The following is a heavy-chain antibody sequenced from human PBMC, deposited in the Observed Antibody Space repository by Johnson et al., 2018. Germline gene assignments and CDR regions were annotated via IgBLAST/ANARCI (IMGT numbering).Heavy chain of an antibody. CDR1: GFTFSSYA. D-gene: IGHD1-1*01. CDR3: AKDIKNGRPYGMDV. J-gene: IGHJ6*02. V-gene: IGHV3-74*01. CDR2: INSDGSST. Sequence: VQLVESGGGVVQPGRSLRLSCAASGFTFSSYAMHWVRQAPGKGLVWVSRINSDGSSTYYADSVKGRFTISRDNAKNTLYLQMNSLRVEDTAMYYCAKDIKNGRPYGMDVWGQGTTVTVSS.